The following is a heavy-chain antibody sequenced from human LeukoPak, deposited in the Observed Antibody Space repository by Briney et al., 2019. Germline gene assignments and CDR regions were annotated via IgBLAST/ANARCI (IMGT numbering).Heavy chain of an antibody. CDR3: ARDTSYSV. CDR2: IYSGEST. CDR1: GFTFSNDY. J-gene: IGHJ4*02. Sequence: PGGSLRLSCAASGFTFSNDYMSWVRQAPGKGLECVSVIYSGESTYYSDSVKGRFTISRDNTKNTLYLQMNSLRAEDTAVYYCARDTSYSVWGQGTLVTVSS. D-gene: IGHD2-21*01. V-gene: IGHV3-66*01.